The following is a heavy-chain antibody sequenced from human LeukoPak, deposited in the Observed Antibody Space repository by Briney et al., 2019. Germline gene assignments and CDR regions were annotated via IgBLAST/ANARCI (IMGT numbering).Heavy chain of an antibody. Sequence: GASVKVSCKASGYTFTSYDINWVRQATGQGLEWMGWMNPNSGNTGYAQKFQGRVTITRNTSISTAYMELSSLRSEDTAVYYCARGRGPPLAVATTGDYWGQGTLVTVSS. V-gene: IGHV1-8*03. CDR1: GYTFTSYD. CDR2: MNPNSGNT. D-gene: IGHD6-19*01. CDR3: ARGRGPPLAVATTGDY. J-gene: IGHJ4*02.